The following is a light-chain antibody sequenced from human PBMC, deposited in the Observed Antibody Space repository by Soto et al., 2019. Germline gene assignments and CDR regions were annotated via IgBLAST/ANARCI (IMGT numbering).Light chain of an antibody. CDR1: SSDVGGYNF. J-gene: IGLJ2*01. CDR2: EVI. V-gene: IGLV2-14*01. CDR3: SSYTSARGV. Sequence: QSALTQPASVSGSPGQSITISCTGTSSDVGGYNFVSWYQQLPGKAPKLIIYEVINWPSGVSNRFSGSKSGNTASLTISGLQAEDEADYYCSSYTSARGVFGGGTKLTVL.